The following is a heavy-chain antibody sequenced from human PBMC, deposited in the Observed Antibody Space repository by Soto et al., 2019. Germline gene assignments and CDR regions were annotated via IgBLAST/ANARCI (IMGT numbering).Heavy chain of an antibody. J-gene: IGHJ5*02. CDR3: VRDGSKSLRDWFDP. CDR1: GGSISQFY. V-gene: IGHV4-4*07. CDR2: VYATGTT. Sequence: SETLSLTCNVSGGSISQFYWAWIRKTAGNGLEWMGRVYATGTTDYNPSLRSRVAMSVDISKKTFSLRLRSVTGADSGVYYCVRDGSKSLRDWFDPWGQGRLVTVSS.